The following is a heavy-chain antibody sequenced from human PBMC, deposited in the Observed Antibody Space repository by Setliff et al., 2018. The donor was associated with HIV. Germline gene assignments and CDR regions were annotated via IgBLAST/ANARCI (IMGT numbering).Heavy chain of an antibody. V-gene: IGHV1-2*02. D-gene: IGHD7-27*01. Sequence: WASVKVSCKASGYTFTGYYIHWVRQAPGQGLEWMGWINPHSGGTNYAQNFQGRVTMTRDTSIRTAYMELSRLRSDDTAVYYCAKTAMTGDPAIGWFDPWGQGTLVTVSS. J-gene: IGHJ5*02. CDR1: GYTFTGYY. CDR2: INPHSGGT. CDR3: AKTAMTGDPAIGWFDP.